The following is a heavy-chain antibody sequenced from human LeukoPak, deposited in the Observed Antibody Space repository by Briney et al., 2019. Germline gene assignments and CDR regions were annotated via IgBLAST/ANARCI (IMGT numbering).Heavy chain of an antibody. V-gene: IGHV1-2*04. Sequence: GASVKVSCKASGYTFTGYYVHWVRQAPGQGLEWMGWINPNSGGTNYAQKFQGWVTMTRDTSISTAYMELSRLRSDDTAVYYCARDAGYCSSTSCYEGRDFDYWGQGTLVTVSS. D-gene: IGHD2-2*01. J-gene: IGHJ4*02. CDR2: INPNSGGT. CDR3: ARDAGYCSSTSCYEGRDFDY. CDR1: GYTFTGYY.